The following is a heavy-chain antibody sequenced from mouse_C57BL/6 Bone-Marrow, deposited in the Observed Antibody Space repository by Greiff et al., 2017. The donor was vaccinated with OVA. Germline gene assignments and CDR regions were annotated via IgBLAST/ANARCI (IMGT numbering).Heavy chain of an antibody. Sequence: VQLQQSGPELVKPGASVKISCKASGYTFTDYYMNWVKQSHGKSLEWIGDINPNNGGTSYNQKFKGKATLTVDKSYSTAYMELRSLTSEDSAVYYCASPLIYYYGSSYGRFDYWGQGTTLTVSS. J-gene: IGHJ2*01. D-gene: IGHD1-1*01. V-gene: IGHV1-26*01. CDR2: INPNNGGT. CDR1: GYTFTDYY. CDR3: ASPLIYYYGSSYGRFDY.